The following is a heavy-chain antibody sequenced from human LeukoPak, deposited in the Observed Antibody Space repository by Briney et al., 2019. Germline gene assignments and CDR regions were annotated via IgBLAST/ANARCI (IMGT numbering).Heavy chain of an antibody. CDR3: ATFAIVRGTYNFYY. D-gene: IGHD3-10*01. Sequence: ASVKVSCKASGYTLTELCMHWVRQAPGKGLERMGGFGHEDGEKIYAQKLQGRVTMTEDTSTDTAYMELSSLRSEDTAVYYCATFAIVRGTYNFYYWGQGTLVTVSS. V-gene: IGHV1-24*01. CDR1: GYTLTELC. J-gene: IGHJ4*02. CDR2: FGHEDGEK.